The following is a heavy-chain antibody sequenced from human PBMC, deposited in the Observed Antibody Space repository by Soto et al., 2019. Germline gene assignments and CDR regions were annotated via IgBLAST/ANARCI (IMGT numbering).Heavy chain of an antibody. D-gene: IGHD4-17*01. CDR2: IYWDDDK. CDR3: AHSTHTVTWRFDP. V-gene: IGHV2-5*02. CDR1: GFSLTTSGVG. J-gene: IGHJ5*02. Sequence: QITLKESGPTLVKPTQTLTLTCTFSGFSLTTSGVGVGWIRQPPGKALEWLALIYWDDDKRYSPALNSRLTINKHNPKIQLVLSLTNTDPADTATYFCAHSTHTVTWRFDPWCRGTLVTVSS.